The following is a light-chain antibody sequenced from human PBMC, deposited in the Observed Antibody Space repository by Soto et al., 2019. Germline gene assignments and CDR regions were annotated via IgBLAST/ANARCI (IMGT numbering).Light chain of an antibody. CDR1: QSVGYH. CDR3: QQRSNWPQIT. J-gene: IGKJ5*01. Sequence: EIVLTQSPGTLSLYTGERATLSCRVSQSVGYHLAWYQQKPGQAPRLLIYDASNSATGIPARFSGSGSGTDFTLTISSLEPEDFAVYYCQQRSNWPQITFGQGTRLEI. CDR2: DAS. V-gene: IGKV3-11*01.